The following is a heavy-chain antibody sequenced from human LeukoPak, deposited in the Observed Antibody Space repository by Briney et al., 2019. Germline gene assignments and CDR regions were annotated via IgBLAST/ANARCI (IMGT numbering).Heavy chain of an antibody. V-gene: IGHV3-72*01. J-gene: IGHJ4*02. CDR2: TRNKANSYTT. D-gene: IGHD3-22*01. CDR3: ARYYYDSSGYSCFDY. Sequence: PGGSLRLSCAASGFTFSDHHMDWVRQAPGKGLEWVGRTRNKANSYTTEYAASVKGRFTISRDDSKNSLYLQMNSLKTEDTAVYYCARYYYDSSGYSCFDYWGQGTLVTVSS. CDR1: GFTFSDHH.